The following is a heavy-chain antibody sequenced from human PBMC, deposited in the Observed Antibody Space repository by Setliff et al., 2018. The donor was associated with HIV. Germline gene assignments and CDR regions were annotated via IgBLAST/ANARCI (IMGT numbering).Heavy chain of an antibody. CDR1: GYTFSNYG. Sequence: ASVKVSCKASGYTFSNYGITWVRQAPGQGLEGMGWISTYNGNTNYEQKLQGRVTMTTDTSTSTAYMELRSLRSDDTAVYYCARGFHGNSGYPPHWFDPRGQGTLVTVSS. J-gene: IGHJ5*02. CDR2: ISTYNGNT. V-gene: IGHV1-18*01. CDR3: ARGFHGNSGYPPHWFDP. D-gene: IGHD5-12*01.